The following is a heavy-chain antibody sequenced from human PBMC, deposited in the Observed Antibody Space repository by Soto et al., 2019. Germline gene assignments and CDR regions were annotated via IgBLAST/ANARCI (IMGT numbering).Heavy chain of an antibody. Sequence: QLQLQESGPGLVKPSETLSLTCTVSGGSINNNSYYWDWIRQPPGKGLEWVGNIYYSGSTYYNPSLKGRGSISVATSKNPFSLQLSSVTAADTAVYYCVVTSDYFDSSAYYNTFDYWGQGTLVTVSS. CDR2: IYYSGST. CDR1: GGSINNNSYY. CDR3: VVTSDYFDSSAYYNTFDY. J-gene: IGHJ4*02. V-gene: IGHV4-39*01. D-gene: IGHD3-22*01.